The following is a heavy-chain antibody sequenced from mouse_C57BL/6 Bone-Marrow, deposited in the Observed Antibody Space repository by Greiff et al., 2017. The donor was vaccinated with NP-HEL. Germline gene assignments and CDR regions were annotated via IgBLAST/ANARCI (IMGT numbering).Heavy chain of an antibody. CDR2: IHPNSGST. D-gene: IGHD2-2*01. J-gene: IGHJ4*01. CDR1: GYTFTSYW. CDR3: ARYYGYDLYYYAMDY. V-gene: IGHV1-64*01. Sequence: QVQLQQPGAELVKPGASVKLSCKASGYTFTSYWMHWVKQRPGQGLEWIGMIHPNSGSTNYNEKFKSKATLTVDKSSSTAYMQLRSLTSEDSAVYYCARYYGYDLYYYAMDYWGQGTSVTVSS.